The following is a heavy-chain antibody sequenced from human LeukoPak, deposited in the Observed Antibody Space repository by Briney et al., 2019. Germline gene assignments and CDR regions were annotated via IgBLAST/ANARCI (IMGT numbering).Heavy chain of an antibody. Sequence: GGSLRLSCAASGFTFSDYYMGWIRQAPGKGLEWVAFITSSGSTIYYADSVKGRLNISRDNAKKSQYLQMNSLRVEDTAEYYCVRAPAEVDYWGPGTLVTVSS. J-gene: IGHJ4*02. CDR2: ITSSGSTI. CDR3: VRAPAEVDY. CDR1: GFTFSDYY. D-gene: IGHD6-13*01. V-gene: IGHV3-11*01.